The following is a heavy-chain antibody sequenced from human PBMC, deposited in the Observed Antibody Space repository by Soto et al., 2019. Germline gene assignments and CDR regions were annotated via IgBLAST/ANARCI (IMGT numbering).Heavy chain of an antibody. CDR2: INPNSGGT. CDR1: GYTFTGYY. V-gene: IGHV1-2*02. J-gene: IGHJ5*01. D-gene: IGHD3-16*01. Sequence: GASVKVSCKASGYTFTGYYMHWVRQAPGQGLEWMGWINPNSGGTNYAQKFQGRVTMTRDTSISTAYMELNRLRSDDTAVYYCARDLPQFQNYDYFWWSYRPGLFYFWAQRTPVPVS. CDR3: ARDLPQFQNYDYFWWSYRPGLFYF.